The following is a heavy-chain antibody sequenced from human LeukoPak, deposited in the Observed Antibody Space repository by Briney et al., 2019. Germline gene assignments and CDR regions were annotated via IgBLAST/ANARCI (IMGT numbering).Heavy chain of an antibody. CDR2: INAGNGNT. CDR3: ARAQQLVPGWFDP. J-gene: IGHJ5*02. CDR1: GYTFTSYA. Sequence: GASVKVSCKASGYTFTSYAMHWVRQAPGQRLEWMGWINAGNGNTKYSQKLQGRVTITRDTSASTAYMELSSLRSEDTAVYYCARAQQLVPGWFDPWGQGTLVTVSS. V-gene: IGHV1-3*01. D-gene: IGHD6-13*01.